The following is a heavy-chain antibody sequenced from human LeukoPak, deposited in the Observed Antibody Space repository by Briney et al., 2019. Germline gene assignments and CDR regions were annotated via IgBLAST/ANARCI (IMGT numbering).Heavy chain of an antibody. J-gene: IGHJ6*02. V-gene: IGHV1-8*01. CDR1: GYTFTSYD. CDR2: MNPNSGNT. Sequence: ASVKVSCKASGYTFTSYDINWVRQATGQGLEWMGWMNPNSGNTGYAQKFQGRVTMTRNTSISTAYMELSSLRSEDTAVYYCARQKEDVAAAGTSYYYYYGMDVWGQGTTVTVSS. CDR3: ARQKEDVAAAGTSYYYYYGMDV. D-gene: IGHD6-13*01.